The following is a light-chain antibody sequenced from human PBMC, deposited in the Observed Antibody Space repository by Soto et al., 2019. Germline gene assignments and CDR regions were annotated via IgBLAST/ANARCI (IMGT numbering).Light chain of an antibody. V-gene: IGLV2-11*01. CDR2: DVT. CDR3: CSYAGSFTWV. Sequence: QSALTQPRSVSGSPGQSVTISCSGTSSDLGGYNYVSWYQHHPGKAPKLMIYDVTLRPSGVPDRFSGSKSGNTASLTISGLHAEDEADYYCCSYAGSFTWVFGGGTQLTVL. CDR1: SSDLGGYNY. J-gene: IGLJ3*02.